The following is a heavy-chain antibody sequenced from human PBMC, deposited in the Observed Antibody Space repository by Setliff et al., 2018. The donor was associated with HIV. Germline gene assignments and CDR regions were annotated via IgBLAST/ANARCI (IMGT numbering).Heavy chain of an antibody. D-gene: IGHD2-15*01. V-gene: IGHV4-39*01. Sequence: SETLSLTCTVSGGSISSSNYYWGWIHQPPGEGLEWIASIYYSGTTHYNPSLKSRVTVSIDTSKNQFSLKLSSVTASDTAVYYCARQELDIVVVAAAPRSAFDLWGQGTMVT. CDR1: GGSISSSNYY. J-gene: IGHJ3*01. CDR3: ARQELDIVVVAAAPRSAFDL. CDR2: IYYSGTT.